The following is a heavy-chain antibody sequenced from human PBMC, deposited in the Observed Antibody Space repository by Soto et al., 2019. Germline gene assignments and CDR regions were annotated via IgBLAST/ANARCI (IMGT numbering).Heavy chain of an antibody. D-gene: IGHD6-25*01. CDR1: GLTVSNNS. Sequence: GGSLRLSCAASGLTVSNNSMNWVRQAPGKGLEWVSITFSGGSTYYADSVKGRFTISRDNSKNTLHLQMNSLTAEDTAVYHCARAGVYSSAIMDLWGKGSKVTGSS. CDR3: ARAGVYSSAIMDL. CDR2: TFSGGST. V-gene: IGHV3-66*01. J-gene: IGHJ6*03.